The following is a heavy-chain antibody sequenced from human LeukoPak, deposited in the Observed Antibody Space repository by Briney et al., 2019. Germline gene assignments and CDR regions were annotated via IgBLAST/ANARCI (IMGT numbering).Heavy chain of an antibody. J-gene: IGHJ4*03. CDR2: ISANGGKT. Sequence: PGGSLRLSCAASGFTFSGYAMSWVRQAPGKGLEWVSAISANGGKTYYADSVKGRFSISRDNSRNTVYLQMNSLRAEDRAIYHCAKEPRRGSYADFWGQGTLVTVSS. CDR3: AKEPRRGSYADF. V-gene: IGHV3-23*01. D-gene: IGHD3-16*01. CDR1: GFTFSGYA.